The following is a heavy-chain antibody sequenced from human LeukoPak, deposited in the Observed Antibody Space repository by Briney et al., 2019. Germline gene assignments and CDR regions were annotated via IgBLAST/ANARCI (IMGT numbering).Heavy chain of an antibody. V-gene: IGHV3-21*01. J-gene: IGHJ4*02. D-gene: IGHD2-15*01. Sequence: GGSLRLSCAASGFTFSSYSMNWVRQAPGKGLEWVSSISSSSSYIYYADSVKGRFTISRDNAKNSLYLQMNSLRAEDTAVHYCARDLSPGVDLGVVVVAPGANDYWGQGTLVTVSS. CDR3: ARDLSPGVDLGVVVVAPGANDY. CDR1: GFTFSSYS. CDR2: ISSSSSYI.